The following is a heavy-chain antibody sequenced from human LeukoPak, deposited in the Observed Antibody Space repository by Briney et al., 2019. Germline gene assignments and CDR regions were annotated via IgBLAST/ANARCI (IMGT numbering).Heavy chain of an antibody. Sequence: SETLSLTCTVSGGSISSSSYYWGWIRQPPGKGLEWIGSIYYSGSTYYNPSLKSRVTISVDTSKNQFSLKLSSVTAADTAVYYCAREGLRSGFDYWGQGTLVTVSS. V-gene: IGHV4-39*07. CDR3: AREGLRSGFDY. J-gene: IGHJ4*02. CDR1: GGSISSSSYY. D-gene: IGHD4-17*01. CDR2: IYYSGST.